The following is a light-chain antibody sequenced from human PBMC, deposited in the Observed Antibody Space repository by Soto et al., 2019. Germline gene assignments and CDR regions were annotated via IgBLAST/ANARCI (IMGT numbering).Light chain of an antibody. CDR2: DAS. V-gene: IGKV1-6*01. J-gene: IGKJ2*01. CDR3: LQDYIHPYT. CDR1: QGIRND. Sequence: AIQMTQSPSSLSASVGDRVTITCRASQGIRNDLTWYQQRPGKAPQLLIYDASSLQSGVPSRFSGSGSGTDFTLTISGLQPEDFGTYYCLQDYIHPYTFGQGTKLEIK.